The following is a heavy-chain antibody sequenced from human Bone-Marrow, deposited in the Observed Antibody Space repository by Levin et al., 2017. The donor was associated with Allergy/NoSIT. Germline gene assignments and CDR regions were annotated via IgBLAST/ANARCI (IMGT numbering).Heavy chain of an antibody. CDR2: ISTGGDTT. J-gene: IGHJ4*02. CDR3: VIDRIYLGGY. Sequence: GGSLRLSCAASGFTFSSHAMSWVRQAPGKGLECVSSISTGGDTTYYADSVKGRFTISRDNSKNTVYLQMNNLRVEDTAIYYCVIDRIYLGGYWGQGTLVTVSS. D-gene: IGHD2-2*02. V-gene: IGHV3-23*01. CDR1: GFTFSSHA.